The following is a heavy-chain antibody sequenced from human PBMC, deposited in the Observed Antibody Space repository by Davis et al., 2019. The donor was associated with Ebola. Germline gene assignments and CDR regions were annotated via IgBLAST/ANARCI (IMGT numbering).Heavy chain of an antibody. CDR2: IYYSGST. V-gene: IGHV4-59*01. Sequence: PSETLSLTCTVSGGSISSYYWSWIRQPPGKGLEWIGYIYYSGSTNYNPSLKSRVTISVDTSKNQFSLKLSSVTAADTAVYYCARDQRIFGVVATIYYYYGMDVWGQGTTVTVSS. D-gene: IGHD3-3*01. CDR1: GGSISSYY. J-gene: IGHJ6*02. CDR3: ARDQRIFGVVATIYYYYGMDV.